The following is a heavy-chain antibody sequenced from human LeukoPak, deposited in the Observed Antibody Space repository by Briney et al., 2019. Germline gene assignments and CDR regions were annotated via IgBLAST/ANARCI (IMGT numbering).Heavy chain of an antibody. CDR2: INPNSGGT. Sequence: ASVTVSCKASGYTFTGYYMHWVRQAPGQGLEWMGWINPNSGGTNYAQKFQGWVTMTRDTSISTAYMELSRLRSDDTAVYYCARESGGYCSGGSCWRYWFDPWGQGTLVTVSS. D-gene: IGHD2-15*01. CDR1: GYTFTGYY. V-gene: IGHV1-2*04. CDR3: ARESGGYCSGGSCWRYWFDP. J-gene: IGHJ5*02.